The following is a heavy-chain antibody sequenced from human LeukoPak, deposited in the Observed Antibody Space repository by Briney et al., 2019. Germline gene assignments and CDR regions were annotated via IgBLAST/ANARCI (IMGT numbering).Heavy chain of an antibody. CDR1: GFTCSSYW. Sequence: GGSLRLSCAASGFTCSSYWMNWVRQAPGKGLEWVANIKQDGSEKYYVDSVKGRFTISRDNAKNSLYLQMNSLRAEDTAVYYCATGYSSFFVDYWGQGTLVTVSS. CDR2: IKQDGSEK. CDR3: ATGYSSFFVDY. D-gene: IGHD6-19*01. J-gene: IGHJ4*02. V-gene: IGHV3-7*01.